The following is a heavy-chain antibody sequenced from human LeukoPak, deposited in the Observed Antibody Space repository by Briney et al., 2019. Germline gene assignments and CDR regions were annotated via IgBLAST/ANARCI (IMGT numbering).Heavy chain of an antibody. J-gene: IGHJ4*02. D-gene: IGHD3-10*01. CDR3: ARQFAPMALYHFDY. Sequence: SETLSLTCVVSGGSIITNDYWWGWIRQPPGKGLEWIGYIDYTGSTNYNPSLKSRVTISLDTSKSQFSLKLNSVTAADTAMYYCARQFAPMALYHFDYWGQGTLVTVSS. CDR1: GGSIITNDYW. V-gene: IGHV4-61*05. CDR2: IDYTGST.